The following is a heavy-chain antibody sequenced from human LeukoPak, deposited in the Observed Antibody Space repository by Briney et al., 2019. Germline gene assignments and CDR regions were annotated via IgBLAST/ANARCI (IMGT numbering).Heavy chain of an antibody. Sequence: GGSLRLSCSASGFTFSYYAMHWVRQAPGKGLEYVSAISSNGGSTYYANSVKGRFTISRDNSKNTLFLQMGSLRAEDMAVYYCARGGSIAARPIDYWGQGTLVTVSS. J-gene: IGHJ4*02. CDR2: ISSNGGST. CDR3: ARGGSIAARPIDY. D-gene: IGHD6-6*01. CDR1: GFTFSYYA. V-gene: IGHV3-64*01.